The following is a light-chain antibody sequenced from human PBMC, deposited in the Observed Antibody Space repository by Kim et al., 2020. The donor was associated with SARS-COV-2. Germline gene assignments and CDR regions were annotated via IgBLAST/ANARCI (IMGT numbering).Light chain of an antibody. J-gene: IGKJ1*01. CDR3: QQYNNWPPWT. CDR1: QSVSSN. V-gene: IGKV3-15*01. Sequence: SPGERATLPCRASQSVSSNLAWYQQTPGQAPRLLIYGASTRATGIPARFSGSGSGTEFTLTISSLQSEDFAVYYCQQYNNWPPWTFGQGTKVDIK. CDR2: GAS.